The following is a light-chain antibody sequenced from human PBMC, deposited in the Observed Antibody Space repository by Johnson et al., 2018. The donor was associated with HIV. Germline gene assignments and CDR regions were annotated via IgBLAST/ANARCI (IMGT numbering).Light chain of an antibody. Sequence: SVLTQPPSVSAAPGQRVNISCSGNISNIESYFVSWYQQLPGAAPTLLIYEDNKRPSGIPDRFSGSKSGATATLGITGPQTGDEADSYCGIWDPSLIPLYGFGSGTTITVL. CDR2: EDN. CDR1: ISNIESYF. CDR3: GIWDPSLIPLYG. J-gene: IGLJ1*01. V-gene: IGLV1-51*02.